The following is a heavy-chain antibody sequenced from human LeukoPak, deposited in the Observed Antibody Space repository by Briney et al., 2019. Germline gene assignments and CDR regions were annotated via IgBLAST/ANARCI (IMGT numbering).Heavy chain of an antibody. D-gene: IGHD2-2*01. CDR2: IKGRTDGAAT. Sequence: PGGSLRLSCAASGITFSNAWMSWVRQAPGKGLEWVGRIKGRTDGAATDYAAPVKGRFTISRDDSIHTLYLQMNSLRAEDTAVYYCARYCIDTNCGRYHYYGMDVWGQGTTVTVSS. CDR3: ARYCIDTNCGRYHYYGMDV. V-gene: IGHV3-15*01. J-gene: IGHJ6*02. CDR1: GITFSNAW.